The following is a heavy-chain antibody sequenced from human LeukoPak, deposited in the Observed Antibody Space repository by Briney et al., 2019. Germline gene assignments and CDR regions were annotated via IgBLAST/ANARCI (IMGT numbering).Heavy chain of an antibody. CDR3: AKDPYGDYVSTHFDY. Sequence: GGPLRLSCAASGFTFDDYAMHWVRQAPGKGLEWVSGISWNSGSIGYADSVKGRFTTSRDNAKNSLYLQMNSLRAEDTALYYCAKDPYGDYVSTHFDYRGQGTLVTVSS. J-gene: IGHJ4*02. D-gene: IGHD4-17*01. CDR2: ISWNSGSI. V-gene: IGHV3-9*01. CDR1: GFTFDDYA.